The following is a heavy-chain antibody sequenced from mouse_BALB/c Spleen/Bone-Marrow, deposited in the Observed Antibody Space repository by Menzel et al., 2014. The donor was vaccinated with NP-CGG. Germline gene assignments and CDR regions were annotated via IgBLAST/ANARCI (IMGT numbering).Heavy chain of an antibody. Sequence: VQLQQSGPELVRPGASVKMSCKASGYTFTDYVIHWVKQKPGQGLEWIGYIIPFNDGTKYNEKFKGKATLTSDKSSTTTYMELSSLTSEDSAVYFCARRDYGTRFYFDYWGQGTTLTVSS. V-gene: IGHV1-14*01. D-gene: IGHD1-1*01. CDR2: IIPFNDGT. CDR3: ARRDYGTRFYFDY. CDR1: GYTFTDYV. J-gene: IGHJ2*01.